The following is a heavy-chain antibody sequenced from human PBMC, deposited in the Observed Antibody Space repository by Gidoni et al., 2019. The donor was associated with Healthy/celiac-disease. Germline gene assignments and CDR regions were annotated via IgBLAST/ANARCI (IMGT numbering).Heavy chain of an antibody. D-gene: IGHD3-3*01. CDR2: IYYSGST. Sequence: QVQLQESGPGLVKPSQTLSLTCTVSGGSISSGDYYWSWIRQPPGKGLEWIGYIYYSGSTYYNPSLKSRVTISVDTSKNQFSLKLSSVTAADTAVYYCAGSPKYYDFWSGYHDAFDIWGQGTMVTVSS. V-gene: IGHV4-30-4*01. CDR3: AGSPKYYDFWSGYHDAFDI. J-gene: IGHJ3*02. CDR1: GGSISSGDYY.